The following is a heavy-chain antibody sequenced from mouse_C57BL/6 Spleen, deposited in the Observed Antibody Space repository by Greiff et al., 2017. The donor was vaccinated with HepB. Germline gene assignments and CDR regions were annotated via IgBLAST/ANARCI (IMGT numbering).Heavy chain of an antibody. V-gene: IGHV3-2*02. CDR1: GYSITSGYG. CDR2: ISYSGST. J-gene: IGHJ2*01. D-gene: IGHD1-2*01. Sequence: VQLKESGPGLVKPSQSLSLTCTVTGYSITSGYGWNWVRQFPGNKLEWMGYISYSGSTNYNPSLKSRISITRDKSKNQFFLQLNSVTTEDTATYYCARTARIKYWGQGTTLTVSS. CDR3: ARTARIKY.